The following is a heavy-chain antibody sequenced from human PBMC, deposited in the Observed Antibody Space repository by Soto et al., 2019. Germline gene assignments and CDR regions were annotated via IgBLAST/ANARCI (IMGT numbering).Heavy chain of an antibody. CDR2: IYYSGST. V-gene: IGHV4-31*03. D-gene: IGHD6-19*01. CDR3: ARVRSIAVVFDY. J-gene: IGHJ4*02. Sequence: PSETLSLTCTVSGGSISSGGYYWSWIRQHPGKGLEWIGYIYYSGSTYYNPSLKSRVTISVDTSKNQFSLKLSSVTAADTAVYYCARVRSIAVVFDYWGQGTLVTVSS. CDR1: GGSISSGGYY.